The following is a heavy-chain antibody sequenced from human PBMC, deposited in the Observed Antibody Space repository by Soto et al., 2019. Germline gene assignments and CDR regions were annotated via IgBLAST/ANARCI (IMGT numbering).Heavy chain of an antibody. CDR1: GFPFTTYG. Sequence: QVQLVESGGGVVQPGSSLRLSCAASGFPFTTYGMHWVREGPGKVLEWLAVISYDGSNKFYSDSVKSRFAISRDNSKNTLYLQMNSLRPEDTALYYCVGGQYYFDYRGQGNLVTVSS. CDR3: VGGQYYFDY. CDR2: ISYDGSNK. V-gene: IGHV3-30*03. D-gene: IGHD3-10*01. J-gene: IGHJ4*02.